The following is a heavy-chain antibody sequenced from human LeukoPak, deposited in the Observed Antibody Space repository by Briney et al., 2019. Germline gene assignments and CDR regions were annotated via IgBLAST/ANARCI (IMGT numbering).Heavy chain of an antibody. CDR1: GITLSNYG. D-gene: IGHD3-22*01. CDR2: ISDSGGST. J-gene: IGHJ4*02. Sequence: GGSLRLSCAVSGITLSNYGMSWVRQAPGKGLEWVAGISDSGGSTNYADSVKGRFTISRDNPKNTLYLQMNSLRVEDTAVYFCAERGVVIRVILVGFHKEAYYFDSWGQGALVTVSS. CDR3: AERGVVIRVILVGFHKEAYYFDS. V-gene: IGHV3-23*01.